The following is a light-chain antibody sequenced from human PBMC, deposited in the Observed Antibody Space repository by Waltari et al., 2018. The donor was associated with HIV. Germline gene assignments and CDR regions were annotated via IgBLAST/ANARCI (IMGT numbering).Light chain of an antibody. V-gene: IGKV1-5*03. J-gene: IGKJ2*01. CDR1: QSINNW. CDR3: QQYTNYCT. CDR2: KAS. Sequence: DIQMTQSPSTLSASVGDRVTITCRASQSINNWLAWYQQKPGKAPKILIYKASSLESGVPSRFSGSGSGTEFTLTISSLQPDDFATYYCQQYTNYCTFGQGTKLEIK.